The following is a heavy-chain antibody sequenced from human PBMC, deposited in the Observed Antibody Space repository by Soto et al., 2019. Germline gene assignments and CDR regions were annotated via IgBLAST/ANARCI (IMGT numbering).Heavy chain of an antibody. CDR1: GDSISSGAYY. Sequence: QVQLQESGPGLVKPSQTLSLTCTVSGDSISSGAYYWTLIRQHPGKGLEWIGYIHYSGTAYYNSSLASRLIISVDTSKNQFSLKLNSVTAADTAVYYCARDRDGYNSLDYWGQGIRVTVSS. V-gene: IGHV4-31*03. CDR3: ARDRDGYNSLDY. J-gene: IGHJ4*02. CDR2: IHYSGTA. D-gene: IGHD5-12*01.